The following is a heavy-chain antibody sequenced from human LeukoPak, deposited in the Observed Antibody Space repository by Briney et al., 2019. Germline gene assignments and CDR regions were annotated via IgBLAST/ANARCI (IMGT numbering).Heavy chain of an antibody. CDR1: GGSISSGGYY. Sequence: PSETLSLTCTVSGGSISSGGYYWSWIRQHPGKGLEWIGYIYYSGSTYYNPSLKSRVTISVDTSKNQFSLKLSSVTAADTAVYYCARAMNDYGDYGPLDYGMDVWGQGTTVTVSS. CDR3: ARAMNDYGDYGPLDYGMDV. V-gene: IGHV4-31*03. CDR2: IYYSGST. J-gene: IGHJ6*02. D-gene: IGHD4-17*01.